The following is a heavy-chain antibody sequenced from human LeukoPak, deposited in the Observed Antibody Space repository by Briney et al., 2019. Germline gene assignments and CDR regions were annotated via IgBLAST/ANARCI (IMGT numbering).Heavy chain of an antibody. Sequence: GSLRLSCAASGFTFDDYGMSWVRQAPGKGLEWVSGINWNGGSTGYADSVKGRFTISRDNAKNSLYLQMNSLRAEDTAVYYCAKDLSKQHLVGRGGGGNYYYMDVWGKGTTVAISS. V-gene: IGHV3-20*04. CDR2: INWNGGST. J-gene: IGHJ6*03. D-gene: IGHD6-13*01. CDR1: GFTFDDYG. CDR3: AKDLSKQHLVGRGGGGNYYYMDV.